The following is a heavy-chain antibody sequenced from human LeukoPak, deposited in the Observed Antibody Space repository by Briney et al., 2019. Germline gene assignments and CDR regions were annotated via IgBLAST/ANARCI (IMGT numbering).Heavy chain of an antibody. CDR3: ARSPPAEMATRGVDY. D-gene: IGHD5-24*01. V-gene: IGHV1-2*02. CDR1: GYTFTVYY. Sequence: ASVKVSCKASGYTFTVYYMQWARQAPGQGLEWVGWINPNNGGTNYAQNFQGRVTMTRDTSINTAYMELSRLRSDDTAVYYCARSPPAEMATRGVDYWGQGTLVTVSS. CDR2: INPNNGGT. J-gene: IGHJ4*02.